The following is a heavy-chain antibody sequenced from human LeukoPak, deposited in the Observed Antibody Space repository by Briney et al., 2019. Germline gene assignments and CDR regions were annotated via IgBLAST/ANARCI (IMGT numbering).Heavy chain of an antibody. CDR3: AKREYPYYFDY. J-gene: IGHJ4*02. Sequence: GGSLRLSCAASGFTFSSYAMSWVRQAPGKGLKWVSTISGSGDSTYYADSVKGRFTISRDNSKNTLFLQMNSLRAEDTAVYYCAKREYPYYFDYWGQGTLVTVSS. V-gene: IGHV3-23*01. CDR2: ISGSGDST. D-gene: IGHD2-2*02. CDR1: GFTFSSYA.